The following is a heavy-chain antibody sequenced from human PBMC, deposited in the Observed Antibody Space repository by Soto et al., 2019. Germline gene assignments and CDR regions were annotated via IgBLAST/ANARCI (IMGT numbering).Heavy chain of an antibody. J-gene: IGHJ6*02. CDR2: IYSGGDT. V-gene: IGHV3-53*05. CDR3: ARDSPNEAKYHYYGLDV. Sequence: GGSLRLSCAASGFSVRSNYMSWVRQAPGKGLEWVSIIYSGGDTYYADFVEGRFTISRDNSKNTVYLQMNSLRVDDTAVYYCARDSPNEAKYHYYGLDVWGQGTALTVYS. CDR1: GFSVRSNY.